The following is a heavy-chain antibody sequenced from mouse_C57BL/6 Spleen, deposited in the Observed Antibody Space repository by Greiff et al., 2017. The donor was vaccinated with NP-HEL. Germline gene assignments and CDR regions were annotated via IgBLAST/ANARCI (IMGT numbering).Heavy chain of an antibody. D-gene: IGHD1-1*01. V-gene: IGHV3-8*01. J-gene: IGHJ1*03. CDR2: ISYSGST. CDR1: GYSITSDY. CDR3: ARSYYYGSSPWYFDV. Sequence: EVKLQESGPGLAKPSQTLSLTCSVTGYSITSDYWNWIRKFPGNKLEYMGYISYSGSTYYNPSLKSRISITRDTSKNQYYLQLNSVTTEDTATYYCARSYYYGSSPWYFDVWGTGTTVTVSS.